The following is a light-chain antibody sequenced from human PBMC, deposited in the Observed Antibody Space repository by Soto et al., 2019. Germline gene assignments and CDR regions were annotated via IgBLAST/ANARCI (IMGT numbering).Light chain of an antibody. J-gene: IGLJ1*01. CDR1: SSNVGAGYD. V-gene: IGLV1-40*01. CDR3: QSYDSSLSGYV. CDR2: GNI. Sequence: QSVLTQPPSVSGAQGQRVTISCTGSSSNVGAGYDVHWYQHLPGTAPKLLIYGNINRPSGVPDRFSGSKSGTSASLAITGLQAEDEADYYCQSYDSSLSGYVFGTGTKLTVL.